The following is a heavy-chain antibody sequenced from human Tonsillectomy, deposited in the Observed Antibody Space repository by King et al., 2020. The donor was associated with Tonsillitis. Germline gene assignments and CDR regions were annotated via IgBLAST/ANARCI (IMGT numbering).Heavy chain of an antibody. D-gene: IGHD3-16*01. CDR1: GFTFSRNW. CDR3: ARLGEYDDYVWGSSTEYYFDY. CDR2: IKQDGSEK. J-gene: IGHJ4*02. V-gene: IGHV3-7*01. Sequence: VQLVESGGGLVQPGGSLRLSCEVSGFTFSRNWMSWVRQAPGKGLEWVANIKQDGSEKYYVDSVKGRFTISRDNAKNSLYLQMNSLRAEDTAVYYCARLGEYDDYVWGSSTEYYFDYWGQGTLVTVSS.